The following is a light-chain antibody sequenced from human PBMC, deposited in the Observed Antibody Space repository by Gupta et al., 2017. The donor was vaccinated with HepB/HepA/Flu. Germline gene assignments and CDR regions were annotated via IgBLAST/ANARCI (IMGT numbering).Light chain of an antibody. Sequence: QSALTQPASRPGSPGQSITISCPGTSSDVGGYNYVSWYQHHPGKAPKLMIYDVSNRPSWVSNRFSGSKSGNTASLTISGLQADDEADYYCSSYTSSSTSWVFGGGTKLTVL. CDR3: SSYTSSSTSWV. CDR1: SSDVGGYNY. V-gene: IGLV2-14*01. CDR2: DVS. J-gene: IGLJ3*02.